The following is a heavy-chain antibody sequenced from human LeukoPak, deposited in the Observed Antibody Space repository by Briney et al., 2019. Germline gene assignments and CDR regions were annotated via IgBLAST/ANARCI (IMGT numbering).Heavy chain of an antibody. CDR1: GYTFTNYV. CDR3: ARGLPVPGNFDY. J-gene: IGHJ4*02. Sequence: PEASVKVSCKASGYTFTNYVVHWLRQAPGQRPEWMGWINAGNGNTKYSQKFQGRVTITGDTSASTAYMEVSNLTSEDTAVYYCARGLPVPGNFDYWVQGTLVTVSS. CDR2: INAGNGNT. V-gene: IGHV1-3*01. D-gene: IGHD6-19*01.